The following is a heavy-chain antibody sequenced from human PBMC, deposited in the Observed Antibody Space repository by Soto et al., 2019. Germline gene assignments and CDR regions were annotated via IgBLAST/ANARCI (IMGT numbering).Heavy chain of an antibody. CDR1: GGTFSSYT. J-gene: IGHJ2*01. Sequence: QVQLVQSGADVKKPGSSVKVSCKASGGTFSSYTISWVRQAPGQGLEWMGRIIPILGIANYAQKFQGRVTITADKSTSTAYMELSSLRSEDTAVYYCARDRGRQDWYFDLWGRGTLVTVSS. CDR2: IIPILGIA. CDR3: ARDRGRQDWYFDL. D-gene: IGHD3-10*01. V-gene: IGHV1-69*08.